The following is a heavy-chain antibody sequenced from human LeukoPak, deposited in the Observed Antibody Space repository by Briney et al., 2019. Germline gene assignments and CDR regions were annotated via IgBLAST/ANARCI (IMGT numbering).Heavy chain of an antibody. Sequence: SETLSLICTVSGYSISSGYYWGWIRQPPGEGLEWIGSIYHSGSTYYNPSLKSRVTISVDTSKNQFSLKLSSVTAADTAVYYCARDSGTTGSRVVDYWGQGTLVTVSS. CDR2: IYHSGST. D-gene: IGHD1-1*01. V-gene: IGHV4-38-2*02. CDR1: GYSISSGYY. CDR3: ARDSGTTGSRVVDY. J-gene: IGHJ4*02.